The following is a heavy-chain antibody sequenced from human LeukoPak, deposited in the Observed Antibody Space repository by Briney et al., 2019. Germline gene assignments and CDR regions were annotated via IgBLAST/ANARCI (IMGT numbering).Heavy chain of an antibody. J-gene: IGHJ4*02. D-gene: IGHD3-22*01. CDR1: GYTFSNYG. CDR3: ARVIPDYYDSSGYPLFFDY. CDR2: ISAYNGNP. Sequence: GASVKVSCKASGYTFSNYGISWVRRAPGQGLDWLGWISAYNGNPHYAQKLQGRVTLTTDTSTSTAYMEVRSLRSDDTAVYFCARVIPDYYDSSGYPLFFDYWGQGTLVTVSS. V-gene: IGHV1-18*01.